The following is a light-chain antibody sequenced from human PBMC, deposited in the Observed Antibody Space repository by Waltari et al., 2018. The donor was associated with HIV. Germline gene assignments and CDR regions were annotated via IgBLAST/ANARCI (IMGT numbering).Light chain of an antibody. J-gene: IGKJ2*01. CDR3: QQYTTSPYT. Sequence: DIVLTPSPGTESMSTGERAPLSCRASQSVAGNYMTWYHQVPGQAPRLLISGASRRATGIPARFSGSGSGTDFTLTISGLEPEDFGVYYCQQYTTSPYTFGQGTNLEI. CDR1: QSVAGNY. CDR2: GAS. V-gene: IGKV3-20*01.